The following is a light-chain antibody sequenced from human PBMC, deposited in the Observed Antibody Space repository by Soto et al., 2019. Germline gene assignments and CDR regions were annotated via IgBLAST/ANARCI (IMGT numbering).Light chain of an antibody. CDR3: QKCDYLPI. V-gene: IGKV1-33*01. CDR2: DAS. Sequence: DIQMTQSPSSLSASVGDRVTINCQASHDITRYLNWYQHKPGKAPKLLIYDASILEAGVPSRFSGSGCGTDSTFTISSLQPEDVATYYCQKCDYLPIFGPGTTVDFK. J-gene: IGKJ3*01. CDR1: HDITRY.